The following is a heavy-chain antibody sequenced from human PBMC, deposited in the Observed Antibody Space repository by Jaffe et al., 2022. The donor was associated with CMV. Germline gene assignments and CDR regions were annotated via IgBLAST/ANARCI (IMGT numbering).Heavy chain of an antibody. J-gene: IGHJ4*02. CDR1: GFSFSVNS. CDR2: LSLSVGTI. Sequence: EVQLVQSGGGLVQPGGSLTLSCAASGFSFSVNSMNWVRQAPGKGLEWLAYLSLSVGTIYYADSVKGRFTISKDSARRSLYLRMSSLRDEDTAVYYCARDLDWAFDYWGQGTLVTVS. D-gene: IGHD3-9*01. CDR3: ARDLDWAFDY. V-gene: IGHV3-48*02.